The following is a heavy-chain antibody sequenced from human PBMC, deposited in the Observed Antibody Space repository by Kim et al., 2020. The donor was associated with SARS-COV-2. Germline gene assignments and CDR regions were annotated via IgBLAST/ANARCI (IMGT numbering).Heavy chain of an antibody. J-gene: IGHJ5*02. CDR2: ISYDGSNK. V-gene: IGHV3-30*18. Sequence: GGSLRLSCAASGFSFSNYAMHWVRQAPGKGLEWVAVISYDGSNKDYADSVKDRFTISRDNSKNTLYLQMNSLRGEDTAVYHCAKALGGANWFAPGGQGTLVTVSS. CDR1: GFSFSNYA. D-gene: IGHD1-26*01. CDR3: AKALGGANWFAP.